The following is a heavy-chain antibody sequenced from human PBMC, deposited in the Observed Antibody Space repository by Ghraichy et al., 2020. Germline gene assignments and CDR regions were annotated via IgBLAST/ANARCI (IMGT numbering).Heavy chain of an antibody. D-gene: IGHD3-22*01. CDR2: IYTSGST. V-gene: IGHV4-4*07. CDR3: ARSPSSYDSSGYPGAYFQH. CDR1: GGSISSYY. J-gene: IGHJ1*01. Sequence: SETLSLTCTVSGGSISSYYWSWIRQPAGKGLEWIGRIYTSGSTNYNPSLKSRVTMSVDTSKNQFSLKLSSVTAADTAVYYCARSPSSYDSSGYPGAYFQHWGQGTLVTVSS.